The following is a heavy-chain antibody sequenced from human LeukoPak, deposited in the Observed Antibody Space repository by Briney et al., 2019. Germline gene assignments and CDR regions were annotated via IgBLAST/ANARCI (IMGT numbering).Heavy chain of an antibody. CDR3: ARGVRCSSTSCYEWYYYYYYYMDV. CDR2: INHSGST. CDR1: GGSFSGYY. D-gene: IGHD2-2*01. J-gene: IGHJ6*03. Sequence: SETLSLTCAVYGGSFSGYYWSWIRQPPGKGLEWIGEINHSGSTNYNPSLKSRVTISVDTSKNQFSLKLSSVTAADTAVYYCARGVRCSSTSCYEWYYYYYYYMDVWGKGTTVTVSS. V-gene: IGHV4-34*01.